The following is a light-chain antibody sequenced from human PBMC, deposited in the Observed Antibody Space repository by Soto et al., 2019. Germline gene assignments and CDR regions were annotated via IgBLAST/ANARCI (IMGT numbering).Light chain of an antibody. CDR2: EVS. V-gene: IGLV2-14*01. CDR1: SSDVGGYNY. CDR3: SSYTSSSTRV. J-gene: IGLJ3*02. Sequence: QSALTQPASVSGSPGQSITISCTGTSSDVGGYNYVSWYQQHPGKAPKLMIYEVSNQPSGVSNRFSGAKSGNTASLNISGLQAEDEADYYCSSYTSSSTRVFGGGTKVTVL.